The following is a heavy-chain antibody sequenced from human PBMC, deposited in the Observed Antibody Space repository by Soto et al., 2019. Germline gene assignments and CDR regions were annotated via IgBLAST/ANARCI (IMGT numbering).Heavy chain of an antibody. V-gene: IGHV6-1*01. CDR2: TYYRSKWYN. CDR3: SSDVITTTYGGPGMDV. Sequence: QVQLQQSGPGLVKPSQTLALTCAISGDSFSSNSAAWNWIRQSPSRGVERLGRTYYRSKWYNDYAVPVRSRITIDPVTPRNQFSLHMSSVTPEDTAVDYCSSDVITTTYGGPGMDVWGQGTTVTVSS. D-gene: IGHD4-17*01. CDR1: GDSFSSNSAA. J-gene: IGHJ6*02.